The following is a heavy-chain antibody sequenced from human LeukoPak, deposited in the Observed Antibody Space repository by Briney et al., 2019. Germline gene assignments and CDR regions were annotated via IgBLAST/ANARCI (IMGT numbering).Heavy chain of an antibody. CDR2: INHSGST. CDR1: GGSFSGYY. V-gene: IGHV4-34*01. J-gene: IGHJ4*02. D-gene: IGHD3-22*01. CDR3: ARLGGYYDSSGLDY. Sequence: PSETLSLTCAVYGGSFSGYYWSWIRQPPGKGLEWIGEINHSGSTNYNPSLKSRVTISVDTSKNQFSLKLSSVTAADTAVYYCARLGGYYDSSGLDYWGQGTLVTVSS.